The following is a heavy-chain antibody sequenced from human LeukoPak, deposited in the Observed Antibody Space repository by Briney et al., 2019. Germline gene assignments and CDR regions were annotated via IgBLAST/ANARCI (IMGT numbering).Heavy chain of an antibody. CDR2: INHSGST. V-gene: IGHV4-34*01. D-gene: IGHD3-10*01. J-gene: IGHJ4*02. CDR3: ARGRFPPHYYGSGSYYIY. CDR1: GGSFSGYY. Sequence: PSETLSLTCAVYGGSFSGYYWSWIRQPPGKGLEWIGEINHSGSTNYNPSLKSRVTISVDTSKNQFSPKLSSVTAADTAVYYCARGRFPPHYYGSGSYYIYWGQGTLVTVSS.